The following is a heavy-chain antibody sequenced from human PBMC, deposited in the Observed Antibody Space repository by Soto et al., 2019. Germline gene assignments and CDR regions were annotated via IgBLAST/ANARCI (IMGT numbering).Heavy chain of an antibody. V-gene: IGHV3-74*01. CDR2: INSAGSGT. J-gene: IGHJ6*04. D-gene: IGHD3-16*01. CDR3: SINYAYSEGYFWYGMAV. Sequence: EVQLVESGGGLVLPGGSLRLSCAASGFTFSRYWMHWVRQAPGKGLVWVSRINSAGSGTNYADSVKGRFTIYRDNANNTLYLQMQITRAEDTAVYSSSINYAYSEGYFWYGMAVWGKGTTVTVSS. CDR1: GFTFSRYW.